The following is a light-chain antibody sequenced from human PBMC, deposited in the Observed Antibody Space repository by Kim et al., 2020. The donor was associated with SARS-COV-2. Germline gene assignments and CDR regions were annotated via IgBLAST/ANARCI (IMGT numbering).Light chain of an antibody. CDR2: LAS. Sequence: SASVGDRVTLTCQASQTISTWLAWYQQKPGKAPNLLIYLASTLDAGVPSRFIVSGSGTEFTLTIDSLQPDDFATYFCQHYSRFPYTFGQGTKLEIK. J-gene: IGKJ2*01. V-gene: IGKV1-5*03. CDR1: QTISTW. CDR3: QHYSRFPYT.